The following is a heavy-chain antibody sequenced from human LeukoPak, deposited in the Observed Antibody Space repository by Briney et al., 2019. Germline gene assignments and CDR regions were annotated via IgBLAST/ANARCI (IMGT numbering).Heavy chain of an antibody. CDR2: IYYSGST. D-gene: IGHD1-26*01. V-gene: IGHV4-59*01. CDR3: AREGRATSAFDY. CDR1: GGSISSYY. Sequence: NSSETLSLTCTVSGGSISSYYWSWIRQPPGKGLEWIGYIYYSGSTNYSPSLKSRVAISVDTSKNQFSLKLSSVTAADTAVYYCAREGRATSAFDYWGQGTLVTVSS. J-gene: IGHJ4*02.